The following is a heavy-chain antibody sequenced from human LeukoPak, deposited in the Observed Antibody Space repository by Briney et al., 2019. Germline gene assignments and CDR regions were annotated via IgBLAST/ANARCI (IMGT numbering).Heavy chain of an antibody. CDR1: GGSFSGYY. Sequence: SETLSLTCAVYGGSFSGYYWSWIRQPPGKWLEWIGEINHSGSTNYNPSLKSRVTISVDTSKNQFSLKLSSVAAADTAVYYCARLSRIAAVWGQGTLVTVSS. D-gene: IGHD6-13*01. J-gene: IGHJ4*02. CDR3: ARLSRIAAV. V-gene: IGHV4-34*01. CDR2: INHSGST.